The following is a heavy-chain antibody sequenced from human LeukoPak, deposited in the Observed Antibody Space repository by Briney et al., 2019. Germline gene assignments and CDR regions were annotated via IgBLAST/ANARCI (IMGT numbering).Heavy chain of an antibody. CDR1: GGTFSSYA. V-gene: IGHV1-69*13. Sequence: SVRVSCKASGGTFSSYAISWVRQAPGQGLEWMGGIIPIFGTANYAQKFQGRVTITADESTSTAYMELSSLRSEDTAVYYCARDRPRTYYYDSKGAFDIWGQGTMVTVSS. CDR3: ARDRPRTYYYDSKGAFDI. CDR2: IIPIFGTA. D-gene: IGHD3-22*01. J-gene: IGHJ3*02.